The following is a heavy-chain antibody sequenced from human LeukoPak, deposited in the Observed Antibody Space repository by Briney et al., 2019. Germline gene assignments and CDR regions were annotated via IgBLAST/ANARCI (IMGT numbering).Heavy chain of an antibody. Sequence: GGSLRLSCVGSGFTFSNYSFNWVRQAPGKGLEWVSSISKGSGYIYQTDSVKGRFTISRDNAKNSLFLEMNSLRVEDTAVDYCVRDMGRESIFDYWGQGTLVTVSS. D-gene: IGHD3-10*01. CDR3: VRDMGRESIFDY. CDR2: ISKGSGYI. V-gene: IGHV3-21*01. J-gene: IGHJ4*02. CDR1: GFTFSNYS.